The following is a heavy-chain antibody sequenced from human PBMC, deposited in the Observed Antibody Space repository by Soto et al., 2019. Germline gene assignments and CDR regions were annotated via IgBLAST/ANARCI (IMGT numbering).Heavy chain of an antibody. D-gene: IGHD1-1*01. J-gene: IGHJ4*02. CDR1: GYTFNSYS. V-gene: IGHV1-2*02. Sequence: QVQLVQSGAEVKKPGASVKVSCKASGYTFNSYSIHWVRQAPGQGLEWMGWINPNSDVTSYAQSFKDRVTMTSDMPITTAYMELTRLRSYDTAGDYCVSVGFNCHEYFDYWGQGTLITVSS. CDR3: VSVGFNCHEYFDY. CDR2: INPNSDVT.